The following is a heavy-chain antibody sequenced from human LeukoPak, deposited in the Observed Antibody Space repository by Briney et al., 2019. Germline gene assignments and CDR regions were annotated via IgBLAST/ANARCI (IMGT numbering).Heavy chain of an antibody. Sequence: ASVKVSCKASGYTFTSYDINWVRQATGQGLEWMGWMNPNSGNTGYAQKFQGRVTITRNTSISTAYMELSSLRSEDTAVYYCARVPPLEKYCSGGSCWKNWFDPWGQGTLVTVSS. D-gene: IGHD2-15*01. V-gene: IGHV1-8*03. CDR3: ARVPPLEKYCSGGSCWKNWFDP. J-gene: IGHJ5*02. CDR1: GYTFTSYD. CDR2: MNPNSGNT.